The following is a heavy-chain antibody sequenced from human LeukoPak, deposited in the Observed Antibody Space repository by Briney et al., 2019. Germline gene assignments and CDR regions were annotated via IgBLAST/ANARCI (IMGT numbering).Heavy chain of an antibody. Sequence: GGSLRLSCAASGFTFSSYAMSWVRQAPGKGLEWVSYIGSGGTTIYYADSVKGRFTISRDNAKNSLYLQMNSLRDEDTAVYYCAGYYDYVWGSYRYKGPFDYWGQGTLVTVSS. V-gene: IGHV3-48*02. CDR3: AGYYDYVWGSYRYKGPFDY. D-gene: IGHD3-16*02. CDR1: GFTFSSYA. CDR2: IGSGGTTI. J-gene: IGHJ4*02.